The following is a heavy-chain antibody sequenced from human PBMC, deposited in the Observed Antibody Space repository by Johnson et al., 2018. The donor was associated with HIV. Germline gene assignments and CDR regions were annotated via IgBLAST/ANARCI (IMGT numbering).Heavy chain of an antibody. CDR1: GFTFNTYW. CDR3: AREGPSERAGFDI. V-gene: IGHV3-74*01. CDR2: INSDGGST. Sequence: VKLVESGGGLVQPGGSQRLSCAVSGFTFNTYWMHWVRQAPGKGLVWVARINSDGGSTSYVDSVKGRFTISRDNARNTLYLQMNSLRADDTAVYYCAREGPSERAGFDIWGQWTMVTVSS. J-gene: IGHJ3*02.